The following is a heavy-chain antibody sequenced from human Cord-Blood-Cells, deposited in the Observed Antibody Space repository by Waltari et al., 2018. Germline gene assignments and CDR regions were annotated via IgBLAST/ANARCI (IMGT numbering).Heavy chain of an antibody. CDR3: ARVECSGGSCYYYYGMDV. CDR1: GYTFTGYY. D-gene: IGHD2-15*01. V-gene: IGHV1-2*06. CDR2: INPNSGGT. J-gene: IGHJ6*02. Sequence: QVQLVQSGAEVKKPGASVKVSCKASGYTFTGYYMHWVRQAPGQGLEWMGRINPNSGGTNYAQKFQGSVTMTRETSVSTAYMGLSRLRADDTAVYYCARVECSGGSCYYYYGMDVWGQGTTVTVSS.